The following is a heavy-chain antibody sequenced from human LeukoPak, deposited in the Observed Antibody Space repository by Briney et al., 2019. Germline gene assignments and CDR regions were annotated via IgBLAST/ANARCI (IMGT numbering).Heavy chain of an antibody. Sequence: SVKVSCKASGGTFSSYAISWVRQAPGQGLEWMGRIIPIFGTANYAQKFQGGVTITTDESTSTAYMELSSLRSEDTAVYYCARPIGDHENWFDPWGQGTLVTVSS. J-gene: IGHJ5*02. V-gene: IGHV1-69*05. CDR1: GGTFSSYA. D-gene: IGHD4-17*01. CDR2: IIPIFGTA. CDR3: ARPIGDHENWFDP.